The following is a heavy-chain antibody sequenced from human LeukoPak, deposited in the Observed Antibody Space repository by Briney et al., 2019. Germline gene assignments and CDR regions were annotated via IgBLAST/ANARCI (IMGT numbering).Heavy chain of an antibody. CDR2: IIPIFGTA. CDR3: ARDQHCPYCGGACWYGVRSY. V-gene: IGHV1-69*01. J-gene: IGHJ4*02. D-gene: IGHD2-21*01. CDR1: GCTFSGYA. Sequence: SVKVSCKASGCTFSGYAMNWVRQAPGQGLKWMGGIIPIFGTANYAQKFQGRVTITADESTSTDYMEMSSLRSEDTAVYYCARDQHCPYCGGACWYGVRSYWGQGTLVTVSS.